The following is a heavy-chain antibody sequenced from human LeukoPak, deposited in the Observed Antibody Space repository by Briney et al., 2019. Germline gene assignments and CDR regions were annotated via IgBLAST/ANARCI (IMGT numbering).Heavy chain of an antibody. CDR1: GNYW. Sequence: GGSLRLSCAASGNYWMHWVRQVPGKGLVWVSHINSDGSWTSYADSVKGRFTISKDNAKSTVYLQMNSLRAEDTAVYYCVSFYETYWGRGTLVTVSS. CDR3: VSFYETY. J-gene: IGHJ4*02. V-gene: IGHV3-74*01. CDR2: INSDGSWT. D-gene: IGHD2/OR15-2a*01.